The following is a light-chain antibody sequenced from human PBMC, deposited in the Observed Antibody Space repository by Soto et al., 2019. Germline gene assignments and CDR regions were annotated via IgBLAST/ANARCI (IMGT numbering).Light chain of an antibody. CDR2: GAS. J-gene: IGKJ1*01. Sequence: EIVLTQSPGTLSLSPGERATLSCRASRSVSSYSLAWYQQKPGQPPRLLIYGASSRAAGIPDRFSGSGSGTDFTLTISGLEPEDFAVYYCQQYGSSLTWTFGQGTKVDIK. V-gene: IGKV3-20*01. CDR3: QQYGSSLTWT. CDR1: RSVSSYS.